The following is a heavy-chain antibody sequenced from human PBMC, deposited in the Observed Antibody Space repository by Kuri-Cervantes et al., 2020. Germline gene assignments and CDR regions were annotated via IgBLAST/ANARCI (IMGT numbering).Heavy chain of an antibody. V-gene: IGHV1-2*02. CDR1: GYTFTGYY. CDR2: INPNSGGT. J-gene: IGHJ5*02. D-gene: IGHD3-10*01. CDR3: AREQNTAYYGFPFDP. Sequence: ASVKVSCKASGYTFTGYYMHWGRQAPGQGLEWMGWINPNSGGTNYAQKFQGRVTMTRDTSISTAYMELSRLRSDHTAVYSCAREQNTAYYGFPFDPWGQGTLVTVSS.